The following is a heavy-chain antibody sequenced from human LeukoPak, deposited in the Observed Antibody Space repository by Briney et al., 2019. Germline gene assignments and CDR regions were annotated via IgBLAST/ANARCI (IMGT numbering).Heavy chain of an antibody. V-gene: IGHV1-18*01. CDR3: ARTNIAATIDNWFDP. J-gene: IGHJ5*02. D-gene: IGHD5-12*01. CDR1: GYTFTSYS. Sequence: ASVKVSCKASGYTFTSYSISWVRQAPGQGLEWMGWISAYNGNTNYAQKLQGRVTMTTDTSTSTAYMELRSLRSDDTAVYYCARTNIAATIDNWFDPWGQGTLVTVSS. CDR2: ISAYNGNT.